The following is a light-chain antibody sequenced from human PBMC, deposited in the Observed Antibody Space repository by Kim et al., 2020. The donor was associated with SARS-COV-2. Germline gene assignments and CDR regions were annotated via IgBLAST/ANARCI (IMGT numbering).Light chain of an antibody. CDR1: QRISNS. V-gene: IGKV1-39*01. CDR3: QQSYSIPLT. J-gene: IGKJ4*01. CDR2: AAS. Sequence: ASVGDRVTITCRASQRISNSLKWYQQTPGKAPNLLIYAASSLQTGVPSRFSGSGSGTDFTLTISSLQPEDFATYYCQQSYSIPLTFGGGTKVDIK.